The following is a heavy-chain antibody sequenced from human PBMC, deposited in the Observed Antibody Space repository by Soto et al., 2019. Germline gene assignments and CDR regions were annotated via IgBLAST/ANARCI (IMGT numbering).Heavy chain of an antibody. J-gene: IGHJ3*02. V-gene: IGHV3-7*01. D-gene: IGHD6-6*01. Sequence: GGSLRLSCAASGFTFSSYWMSWVRQAPGKGLEWVANIKQDGSEKYYVDSVKSRFTISRDNAKNSLYLQMNSLRAEDTAVYYCAREFAGSSGGDAFDIWGQGTMVTVSS. CDR3: AREFAGSSGGDAFDI. CDR1: GFTFSSYW. CDR2: IKQDGSEK.